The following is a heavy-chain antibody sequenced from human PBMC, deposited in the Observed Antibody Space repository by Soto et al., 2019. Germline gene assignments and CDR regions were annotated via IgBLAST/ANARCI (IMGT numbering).Heavy chain of an antibody. CDR3: AKSLYQLLHNAFDI. D-gene: IGHD2-2*01. CDR1: GFTFSSYS. J-gene: IGHJ3*02. V-gene: IGHV3-48*01. CDR2: ISSSSSTI. Sequence: EVQLVESGGGLVQPGGSLRLSCAASGFTFSSYSMNWVRQAPGKGLEWVSYISSSSSTIYYADSVKGRFTISRDNAKNTLYLQMNSLRAEDTAVYYCAKSLYQLLHNAFDIWGQGTMVTVSS.